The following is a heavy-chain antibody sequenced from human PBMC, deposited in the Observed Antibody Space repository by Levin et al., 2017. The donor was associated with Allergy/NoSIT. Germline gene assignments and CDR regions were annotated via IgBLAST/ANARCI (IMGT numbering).Heavy chain of an antibody. J-gene: IGHJ5*02. Sequence: GGSLRLSCVASGFTFSRFDIHWLRQSTGKGLEWVSAIGTSDDTYYADSVKGRFSISRDDAKNSLYLQMNSLRVEDTAVYYCARGPWFDPWGQGTLVTVSS. CDR1: GFTFSRFD. V-gene: IGHV3-13*01. CDR3: ARGPWFDP. CDR2: IGTSDDT.